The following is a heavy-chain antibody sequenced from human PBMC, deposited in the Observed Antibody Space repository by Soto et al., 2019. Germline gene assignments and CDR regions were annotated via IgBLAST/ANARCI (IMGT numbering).Heavy chain of an antibody. J-gene: IGHJ6*02. CDR1: GFTFSNYA. D-gene: IGHD3-10*01. CDR2: ISVSGAGT. CDR3: AKTVQISGSYYYGMDV. Sequence: EVQLLESGGGLVQPAGSLRLSCAASGFTFSNYAVNWVRQAPGKGLEWVSAISVSGAGTYYDDSVKGRFTISRDNSKNTLYLQMNSLRAEDTAVYYRAKTVQISGSYYYGMDVWGQGTTVTFSS. V-gene: IGHV3-23*01.